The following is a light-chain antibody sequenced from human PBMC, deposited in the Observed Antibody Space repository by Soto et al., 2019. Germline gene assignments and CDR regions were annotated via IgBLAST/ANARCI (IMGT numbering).Light chain of an antibody. V-gene: IGLV2-14*01. CDR3: SSYASSSTPVV. J-gene: IGLJ2*01. Sequence: QSVLTQPASVSGSPGQSITISCTGTSSDVGGYNYVSWYQQHPGKAPKLMIYDVSNRPSGVSTRFSGSKSGNTASLTISGLQAADEADYYCSSYASSSTPVVFGGGTKVTVL. CDR1: SSDVGGYNY. CDR2: DVS.